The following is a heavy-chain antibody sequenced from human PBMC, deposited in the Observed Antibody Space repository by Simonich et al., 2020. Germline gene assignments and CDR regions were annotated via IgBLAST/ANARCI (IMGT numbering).Heavy chain of an antibody. V-gene: IGHV1-18*01. CDR1: GYTFTSYG. J-gene: IGHJ4*02. CDR3: ARASRGTWWYYYFDY. CDR2: ISATNSTT. Sequence: QVQQVQSGAEVKKPGASVKVSCKASGYTFTSYGISWVRQAPGQGLEWMGWISATNSTTTNAQRLQGRVTMTTDTSTSTAYMELRSLRSDDTAVYYCARASRGTWWYYYFDYWGQGTLVTVSS. D-gene: IGHD2-15*01.